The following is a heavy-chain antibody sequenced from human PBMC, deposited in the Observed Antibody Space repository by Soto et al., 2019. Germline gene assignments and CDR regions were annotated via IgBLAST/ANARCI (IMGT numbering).Heavy chain of an antibody. J-gene: IGHJ3*02. V-gene: IGHV3-21*01. Sequence: PGGALRLSCVASEFPFSSYSMNWVRQAPGKGLEGVSSISSSSSYIYYADSVKGRFTISRDNAKNSLYLQMNSLRAEDTAVYYCARVFDAFDIWGQGTMVTVSS. CDR1: EFPFSSYS. CDR2: ISSSSSYI. CDR3: ARVFDAFDI.